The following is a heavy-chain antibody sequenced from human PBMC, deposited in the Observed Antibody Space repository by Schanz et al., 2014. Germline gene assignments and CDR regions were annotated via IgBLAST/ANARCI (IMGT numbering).Heavy chain of an antibody. D-gene: IGHD6-25*01. CDR1: GFGFSSYS. CDR3: AKVRYSSGWRGDYFDE. CDR2: IKKDGSEK. J-gene: IGHJ4*02. Sequence: EVQLVESGGGLVKPGGSLRLSCAASGFGFSSYSMNWVRQAPGKGLEWVANIKKDGSEKYYVDSVKGRFTISRDNAKNSLFLQMNSLRPEDTAVYYCAKVRYSSGWRGDYFDEWGQGTLVTASS. V-gene: IGHV3-7*03.